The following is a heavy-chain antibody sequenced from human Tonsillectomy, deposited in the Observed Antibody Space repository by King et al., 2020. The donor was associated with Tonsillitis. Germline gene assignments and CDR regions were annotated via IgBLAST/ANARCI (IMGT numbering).Heavy chain of an antibody. D-gene: IGHD3-10*01. CDR3: AKLYPVGSSGALSGPFN. CDR2: ISGSGDST. Sequence: DVQLVESGGGLAQPGGSLRLSCAASGFTFSSYAMNWVRQAPGKGLEWVSVISGSGDSTYYADSVKGRFTISRDNSKTTLYLQMNSLRAEDTAVYYCAKLYPVGSSGALSGPFNWGQGTLVTVSS. CDR1: GFTFSSYA. V-gene: IGHV3-23*04. J-gene: IGHJ4*01.